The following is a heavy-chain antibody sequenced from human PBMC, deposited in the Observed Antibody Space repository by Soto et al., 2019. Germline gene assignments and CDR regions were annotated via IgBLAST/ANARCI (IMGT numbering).Heavy chain of an antibody. D-gene: IGHD3-22*01. CDR2: INPIFGTA. V-gene: IGHV1-69*13. CDR1: GGTFSSYA. Sequence: SVKVSCKASGGTFSSYAISWVRQAPGQGLEWMGGINPIFGTANYAQKFQGRVTITADESTSTAYMELSSLRSEDTAVYYCASDTMIVVVIKPPGYYYYGMDVWGQGTTVTVSS. CDR3: ASDTMIVVVIKPPGYYYYGMDV. J-gene: IGHJ6*02.